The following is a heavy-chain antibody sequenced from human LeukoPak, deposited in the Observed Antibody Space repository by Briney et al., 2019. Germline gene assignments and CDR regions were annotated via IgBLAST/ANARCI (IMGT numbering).Heavy chain of an antibody. D-gene: IGHD2-15*01. J-gene: IGHJ6*02. V-gene: IGHV1-2*06. CDR1: GYTFTGYY. Sequence: ASVTVSCTASGYTFTGYYMHWVRQAPGQGLEWMGRINPNSGGTNYAQKFQGRVTMTRDTSISTAYMELSGLRSDDTAVYYCARALSYFSGGSCLSYYYGMDVWGQGTTVTVSS. CDR2: INPNSGGT. CDR3: ARALSYFSGGSCLSYYYGMDV.